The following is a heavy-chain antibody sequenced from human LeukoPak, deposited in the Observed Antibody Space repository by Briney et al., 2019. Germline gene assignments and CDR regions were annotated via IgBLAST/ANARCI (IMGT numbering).Heavy chain of an antibody. CDR1: GHTFTASY. Sequence: ASVMLSCKTSGHTFTASYIHWVRQAPGQGLEWMGRINPNSGDTDYAQKFQGRVTMTRDTSINTAYMEVRRLTSDDTAVYYCARVRAALGKAAAGSPFDYWGQGTLVTVSS. D-gene: IGHD6-13*01. CDR2: INPNSGDT. V-gene: IGHV1-2*02. J-gene: IGHJ4*02. CDR3: ARVRAALGKAAAGSPFDY.